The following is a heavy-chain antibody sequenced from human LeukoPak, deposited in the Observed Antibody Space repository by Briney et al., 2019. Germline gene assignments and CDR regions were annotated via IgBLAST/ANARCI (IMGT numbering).Heavy chain of an antibody. V-gene: IGHV3-23*01. CDR2: ISGSGGST. D-gene: IGHD1-26*01. Sequence: PGGSLRLSCAASGFAFSTFAMSWVRQAPGKGLEWVSSISGSGGSTYYADSEKGRFTISRDSSKNTLYVQMNSLRAEDKALYYCAKGVGTNKGGYYFDYWGQGTPVTVSS. CDR3: AKGVGTNKGGYYFDY. J-gene: IGHJ4*02. CDR1: GFAFSTFA.